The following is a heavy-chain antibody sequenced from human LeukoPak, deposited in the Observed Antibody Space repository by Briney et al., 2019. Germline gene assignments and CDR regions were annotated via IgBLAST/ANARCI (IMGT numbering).Heavy chain of an antibody. Sequence: SETLSLTCAVSGGSFSAFFWRWIRQPPGKGLEWIGDVGHSGSADYNPSLKSRVTISVDTSKNQFSLKLSSVTAADTAVYYCARDRGQMAMFDYWGQGTLVTVSS. CDR2: VGHSGSA. J-gene: IGHJ4*02. CDR3: ARDRGQMAMFDY. CDR1: GGSFSAFF. V-gene: IGHV4-34*01. D-gene: IGHD5-24*01.